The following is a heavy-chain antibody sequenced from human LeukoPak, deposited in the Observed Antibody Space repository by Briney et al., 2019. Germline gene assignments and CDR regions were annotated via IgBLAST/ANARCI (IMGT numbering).Heavy chain of an antibody. Sequence: PGGSLRLSCAASGFTFSTYGMHWVRQAPGKGLEWVSFIRYVGINKYYADSVKGRFIISRDNSKNTLDLHMNSLRAEDTAVYYCVKDRWDNDQYYFDYWGQGTLVTVSS. D-gene: IGHD1/OR15-1a*01. CDR1: GFTFSTYG. V-gene: IGHV3-30*02. J-gene: IGHJ4*02. CDR2: IRYVGINK. CDR3: VKDRWDNDQYYFDY.